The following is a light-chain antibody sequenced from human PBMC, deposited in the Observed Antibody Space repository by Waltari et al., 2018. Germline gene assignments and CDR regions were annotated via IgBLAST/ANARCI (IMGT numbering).Light chain of an antibody. CDR1: SSNIGNNY. J-gene: IGLJ2*01. CDR3: GTWDSSLSAVV. CDR2: ENN. Sequence: QSVLTQPPSVSAAPAQKVTISCSGISSNIGNNYVSWYQQLPGTAPKLLIYENNKRPSGIPDRFSGSKSGTSATLGITGLQTGDEADYYCGTWDSSLSAVVFGGGTKLTVL. V-gene: IGLV1-51*02.